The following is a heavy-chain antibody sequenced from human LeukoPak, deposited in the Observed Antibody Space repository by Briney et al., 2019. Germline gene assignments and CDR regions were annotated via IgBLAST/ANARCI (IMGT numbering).Heavy chain of an antibody. J-gene: IGHJ5*01. V-gene: IGHV3-21*01. CDR3: ASILGDPQVGWFDS. CDR1: GLMFSRYT. D-gene: IGHD3-10*02. CDR2: ISSSSSFI. Sequence: KSGGSLRLSCAASGLMFSRYTMNWVRQSPGKGLEWVASISSSSSFIFYADSVKGRFTISRDNAKNSLHLQMHSLTDDDTAVYYCASILGDPQVGWFDSWGQGTVVTVSS.